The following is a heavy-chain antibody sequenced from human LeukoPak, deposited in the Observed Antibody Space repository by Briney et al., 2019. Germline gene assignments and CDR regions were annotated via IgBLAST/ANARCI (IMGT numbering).Heavy chain of an antibody. J-gene: IGHJ4*02. CDR1: GGSISNYY. D-gene: IGHD1-26*01. CDR2: INHSGNT. Sequence: SETRSLTCTVSGGSISNYYWSWIRQPPGKGLEWIGCINHSGNTYYNPSLKSRVAISVDTSKNHLSLKLSSVTAADTAVYFCGRSKTWVGCTTGDFWGQGTLVTVSS. CDR3: GRSKTWVGCTTGDF. V-gene: IGHV4-59*08.